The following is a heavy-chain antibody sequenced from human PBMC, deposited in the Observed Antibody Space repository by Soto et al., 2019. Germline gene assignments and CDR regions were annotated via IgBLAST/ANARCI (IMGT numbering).Heavy chain of an antibody. CDR3: AKGGGYDYTYYCRCYMEV. CDR2: VGYSGGST. J-gene: IGHJ6*03. Sequence: PGGSLRLSCVASGFTFSSYAMSWVRQAPGKGLDWISGVGYSGGSTYYTDAVKGRFTISRDNSKNTLYLQMNSLSAEDTAVYYYAKGGGYDYTYYCRCYMEVGGKGTTVTVSS. D-gene: IGHD5-12*01. CDR1: GFTFSSYA. V-gene: IGHV3-23*01.